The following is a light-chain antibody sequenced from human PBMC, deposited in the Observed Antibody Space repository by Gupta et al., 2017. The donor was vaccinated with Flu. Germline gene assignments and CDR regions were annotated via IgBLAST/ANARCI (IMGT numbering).Light chain of an antibody. CDR2: DAS. Sequence: PSTLSASVGDRVTITGRASQDISNCLAWYQQKPGKAPKLLIYDASSLENGVPSRFSGSGSGTDFTFTISSLQPDDVATYYCQQYNNDPLTFGGGTKVEI. V-gene: IGKV1-5*03. CDR1: QDISNC. CDR3: QQYNNDPLT. J-gene: IGKJ4*01.